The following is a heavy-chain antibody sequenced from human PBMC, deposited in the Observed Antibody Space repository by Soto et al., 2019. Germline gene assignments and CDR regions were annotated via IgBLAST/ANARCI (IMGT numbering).Heavy chain of an antibody. V-gene: IGHV4-34*01. CDR2: INHSGST. Sequence: SETLSLTCAVYGGSFSGHYWSWIRQPPGKGLEWIGEINHSGSTNYNPSLKSRVTISVDTSKNQFSLKLSSVTAADTAVYYCARGQSVVPAAGGRALRYYMDVWGKGTTVTVSS. D-gene: IGHD2-2*01. J-gene: IGHJ6*03. CDR3: ARGQSVVPAAGGRALRYYMDV. CDR1: GGSFSGHY.